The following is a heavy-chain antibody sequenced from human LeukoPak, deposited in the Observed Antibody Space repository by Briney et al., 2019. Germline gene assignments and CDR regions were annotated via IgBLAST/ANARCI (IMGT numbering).Heavy chain of an antibody. Sequence: PGGSLRLSCAASGFTFSDYYMSWIRQAPGKGLEWVSYISSSGSTIYYADSVKGRFTISRDNAKNSLYLQMNSLRAEDTAVYYCARDKTDGYNWFDPWGQGTLVTVSS. CDR3: ARDKTDGYNWFDP. V-gene: IGHV3-11*01. CDR2: ISSSGSTI. J-gene: IGHJ5*02. CDR1: GFTFSDYY.